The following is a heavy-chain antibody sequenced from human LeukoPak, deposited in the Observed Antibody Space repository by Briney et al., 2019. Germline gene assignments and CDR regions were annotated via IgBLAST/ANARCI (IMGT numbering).Heavy chain of an antibody. D-gene: IGHD5-12*01. Sequence: PGRSLRLSCAPSGFAFSSYGMHWVRQAPGKGLEWVAVISYDGSNKYYADSVKGRFTISRDNSKNTLHLQMNSLRAEDTAVYYCASGYDLDYWGQGTLVTVSS. CDR3: ASGYDLDY. J-gene: IGHJ4*02. CDR2: ISYDGSNK. CDR1: GFAFSSYG. V-gene: IGHV3-30*03.